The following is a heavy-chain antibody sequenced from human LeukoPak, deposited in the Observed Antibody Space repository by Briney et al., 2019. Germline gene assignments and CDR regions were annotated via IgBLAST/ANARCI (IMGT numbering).Heavy chain of an antibody. Sequence: PGGSLRLSCAASGFTFNKYYMSWVRQAPGKGLEWVADIKQDGSEKYYVDSVKGRFTISRDNPKNSLYLQMNSLRADDTAVYYCVGEGGEYLSGPFDYWGRGTLVTVSS. CDR2: IKQDGSEK. CDR1: GFTFNKYY. V-gene: IGHV3-7*01. J-gene: IGHJ4*02. CDR3: VGEGGEYLSGPFDY. D-gene: IGHD1-26*01.